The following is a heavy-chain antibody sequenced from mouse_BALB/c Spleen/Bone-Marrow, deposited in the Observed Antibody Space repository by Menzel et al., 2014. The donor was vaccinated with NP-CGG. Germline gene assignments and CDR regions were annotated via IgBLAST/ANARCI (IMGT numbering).Heavy chain of an antibody. V-gene: IGHV1S81*02. J-gene: IGHJ4*01. CDR1: GFTSTSYW. Sequence: QVQLKQSGDELVKPGASVKLSCMASGFTSTSYWIHWVKQRPGQGPEWIGEINPSNGRTNYNEKFKSKATRTEDKSSSTAYMQLSSLTSEDSAVYYCARDGNYRYAMDYWGQGTSVTVSS. CDR2: INPSNGRT. CDR3: ARDGNYRYAMDY. D-gene: IGHD2-1*01.